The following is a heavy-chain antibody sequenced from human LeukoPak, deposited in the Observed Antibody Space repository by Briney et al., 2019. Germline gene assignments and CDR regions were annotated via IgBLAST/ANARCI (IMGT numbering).Heavy chain of an antibody. CDR2: ISSSSSYI. CDR3: ARDRTTVTTFDY. J-gene: IGHJ4*02. D-gene: IGHD4-17*01. CDR1: RFTFGSYE. V-gene: IGHV3-21*01. Sequence: GGSLRLSCAASRFTFGSYEMNWVRQAPGKGLEWVSSISSSSSYIYYADSVKGRFTISRDNAKNSLYLQMNTLRAEDTAVYYCARDRTTVTTFDYWGQGTLVTVSS.